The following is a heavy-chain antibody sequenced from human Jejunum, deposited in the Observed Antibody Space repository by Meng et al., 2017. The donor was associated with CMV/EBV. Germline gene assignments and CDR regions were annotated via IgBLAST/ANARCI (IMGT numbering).Heavy chain of an antibody. J-gene: IGHJ4*02. CDR2: IKDAGSET. V-gene: IGHV3-7*01. CDR3: ARDMYYVSSGFFGREDY. CDR1: FSNYW. D-gene: IGHD3-22*01. Sequence: FSNYWLNWVRQAPGQGLEGVANIKDAGSETYYVNSVKGRFTISRDNAKNSLYLQMNSLRAEDTAVYYCARDMYYVSSGFFGREDYWGQGTLVTVSS.